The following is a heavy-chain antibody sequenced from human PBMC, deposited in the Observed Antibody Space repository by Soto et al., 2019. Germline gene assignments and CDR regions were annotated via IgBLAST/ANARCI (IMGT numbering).Heavy chain of an antibody. CDR3: ARDRAAGGY. CDR1: GFTFSDYA. D-gene: IGHD6-13*01. CDR2: ITGSSSNL. V-gene: IGHV3-23*01. J-gene: IGHJ4*02. Sequence: PGGSLRLSCAASGFTFSDYAMSWVRQAPGKGLEWVTTITGSSSNLYYTDSVRGRFAVSRGNARNILFLQMNSLRAEDTALYYCARDRAAGGYWGQGTLVTVSS.